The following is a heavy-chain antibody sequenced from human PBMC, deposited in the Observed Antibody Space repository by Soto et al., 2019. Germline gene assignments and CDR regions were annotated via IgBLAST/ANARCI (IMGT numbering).Heavy chain of an antibody. Sequence: GGSLRLSCAASGFTFSSYAMSWVRQAPGKGLEWVSAISGSGGSTYYADSVKGRFTISRENSKNTLYLQMNSLRAEDTAVYYCAKDPSITIFGVVIIQPPGYWGQGTLVTVSS. CDR1: GFTFSSYA. D-gene: IGHD3-3*01. CDR2: ISGSGGST. V-gene: IGHV3-23*01. CDR3: AKDPSITIFGVVIIQPPGY. J-gene: IGHJ4*02.